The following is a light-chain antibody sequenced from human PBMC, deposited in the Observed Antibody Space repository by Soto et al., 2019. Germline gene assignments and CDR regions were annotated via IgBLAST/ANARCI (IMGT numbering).Light chain of an antibody. CDR2: EVS. V-gene: IGLV2-14*01. Sequence: QSALTQPASVSGSPGQSITISCTGTSSDVGGYNYVSWYQQHPGKAPKLMIYEVSNRPSGVSNRFSGSKSGNTASLTISGLQPEDQADPYRSSYKSRSTYVFGTGTKVTVL. CDR1: SSDVGGYNY. J-gene: IGLJ1*01. CDR3: SSYKSRSTYV.